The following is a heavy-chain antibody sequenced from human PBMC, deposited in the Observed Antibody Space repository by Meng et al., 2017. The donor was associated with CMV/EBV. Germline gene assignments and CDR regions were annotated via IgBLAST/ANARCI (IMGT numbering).Heavy chain of an antibody. J-gene: IGHJ4*02. CDR2: VNSNNDAT. D-gene: IGHD6-19*01. CDR3: VRSSGWSLFDY. Sequence: QVQLVQFGAEMKRPGASAKVACTTSEFTFSDYYIHWVRQAPGQGLEWMGWVNSNNDATNYARKFQGRVSMTRDTSISTAHMELSRLMSDDTAVYYCVRSSGWSLFDYWGQGTLVTVSS. CDR1: EFTFSDYY. V-gene: IGHV1-2*02.